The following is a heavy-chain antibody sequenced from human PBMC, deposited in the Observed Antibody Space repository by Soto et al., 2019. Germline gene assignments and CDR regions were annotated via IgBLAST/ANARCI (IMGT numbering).Heavy chain of an antibody. J-gene: IGHJ6*02. CDR1: GFTFTSYD. CDR3: AKAKIPGAHHAASLTYYYYGLDV. CDR2: ISYDGSNK. Sequence: HPGGSLRLSCTASGFTFTSYDMHWVRQAPGKGLEWVAVISYDGSNKYYADSVKGRFTISRDNSKNTLYLQMNSLRAGDTAVYHCAKAKIPGAHHAASLTYYYYGLDVWGQGTTVTVSS. D-gene: IGHD2-2*01. V-gene: IGHV3-30*18.